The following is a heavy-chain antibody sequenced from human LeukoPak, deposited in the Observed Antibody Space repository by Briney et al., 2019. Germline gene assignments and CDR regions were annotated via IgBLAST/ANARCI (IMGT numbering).Heavy chain of an antibody. CDR3: ARGGYSSGGYYFDY. CDR1: GXTFSSYD. V-gene: IGHV3-13*04. CDR2: TGTAGDT. Sequence: PGGSLRLSCAASGXTFSSYDMHWVRQTTGKGLEWVSATGTAGDTYYPGSGKGRFTISRENAKNSLYLQMNSLRAGDTAVYYCARGGYSSGGYYFDYWGQGTLVTVSS. D-gene: IGHD6-19*01. J-gene: IGHJ4*02.